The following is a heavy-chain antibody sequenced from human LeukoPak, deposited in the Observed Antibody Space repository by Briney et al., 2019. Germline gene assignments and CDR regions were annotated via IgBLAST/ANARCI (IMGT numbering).Heavy chain of an antibody. CDR1: GFTFSSYG. V-gene: IGHV3-30*03. Sequence: GGSLRLSCAASGFTFSSYGMHWVRQAPGKGLEWVAVISYDGSNKYYADSVKGRFTISRDNSKNTLYLQMNSLRAEDTAVYYCATPHPRHRSGYYGWGQGTLVTVSS. CDR3: ATPHPRHRSGYYG. D-gene: IGHD3-22*01. J-gene: IGHJ4*02. CDR2: ISYDGSNK.